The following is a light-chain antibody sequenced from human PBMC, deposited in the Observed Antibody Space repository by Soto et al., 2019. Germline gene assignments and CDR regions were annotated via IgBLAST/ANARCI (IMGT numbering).Light chain of an antibody. J-gene: IGKJ3*01. CDR2: AAS. CDR1: QGISNY. V-gene: IGKV1-27*01. Sequence: DIQMPQSPSSLSASVGDRVTITCRASQGISNYLAWYQQKPGKVPKLLIYAASTLQSGVPSRFSGSGSGTDFTLTISSLQPEDVATYYCQKYNSAPPLFTFGPGTKVDLK. CDR3: QKYNSAPPLFT.